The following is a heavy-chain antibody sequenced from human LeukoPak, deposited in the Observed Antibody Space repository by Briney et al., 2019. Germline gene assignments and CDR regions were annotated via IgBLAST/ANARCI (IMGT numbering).Heavy chain of an antibody. CDR2: INPSGGST. Sequence: ASVKVSCKASGYTFTGYYMHWVRQAPGQGLEWMGIINPSGGSTSYAQKFQGRVTMTRDMSTSTVYMELSSLRSEDTAVYYCATRYYYGSGSYYSWGQGTLVTVSS. CDR3: ATRYYYGSGSYYS. J-gene: IGHJ5*02. D-gene: IGHD3-10*01. V-gene: IGHV1-46*01. CDR1: GYTFTGYY.